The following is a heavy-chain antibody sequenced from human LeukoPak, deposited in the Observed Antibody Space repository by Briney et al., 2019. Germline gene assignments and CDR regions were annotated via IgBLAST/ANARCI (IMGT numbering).Heavy chain of an antibody. D-gene: IGHD3-10*01. CDR1: GGSTSSYY. Sequence: PSETLSLTCTVSGGSTSSYYWSWIRQPPGKGLEWIGYNSGSTNYNPSLKSRVTISVDTSKNQFSLKLSSVTAADTAVYCCARGTPGSSYHYYYYMDVWGKGTTVTVSS. J-gene: IGHJ6*03. CDR2: NSGST. V-gene: IGHV4-59*01. CDR3: ARGTPGSSYHYYYYMDV.